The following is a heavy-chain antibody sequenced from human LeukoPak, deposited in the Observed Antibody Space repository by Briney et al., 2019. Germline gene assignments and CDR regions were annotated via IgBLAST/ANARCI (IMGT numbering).Heavy chain of an antibody. Sequence: GGSLRLSCAASGFTFSNAWMSWVRQAPGKGLEWVGRIKSKTDGGTTDYAAPVKGRFTISRDDSKNTLYLQMNSLKTEDTAVYYCTTEFSTPPIVAFDIWGQGTMVTVSS. V-gene: IGHV3-15*01. J-gene: IGHJ3*02. CDR2: IKSKTDGGTT. CDR1: GFTFSNAW. D-gene: IGHD2-2*01. CDR3: TTEFSTPPIVAFDI.